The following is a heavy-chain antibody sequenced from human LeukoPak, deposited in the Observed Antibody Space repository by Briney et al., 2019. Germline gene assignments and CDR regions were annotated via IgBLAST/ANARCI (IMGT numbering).Heavy chain of an antibody. CDR2: SSSSGSTI. J-gene: IGHJ4*02. CDR3: ARAWGHTFDY. Sequence: GGSLRLSCAAPGFTFSSYEMNWVRQAPGKGLEWVSYSSSSGSTIYYADSVKGRFTISRDNAKNSLYLQMNSLRAEDTAVYYCARAWGHTFDYWGQGTLVTVSS. CDR1: GFTFSSYE. V-gene: IGHV3-48*03. D-gene: IGHD3-16*01.